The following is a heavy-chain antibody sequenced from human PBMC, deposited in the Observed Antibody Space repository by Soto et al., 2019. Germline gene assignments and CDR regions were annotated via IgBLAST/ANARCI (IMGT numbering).Heavy chain of an antibody. V-gene: IGHV1-69*01. CDR1: GGTFSSYA. CDR3: ARASYYDGSGSYPQEPYFDY. Sequence: QVQLVQSGAEVKKPGSSVKVSCKASGGTFSSYAISWVRQAPGQGREWMGGIIPIFGTANYAQKFQGRVTITADESTSTAYMELSSLRSEDTAVYYCARASYYDGSGSYPQEPYFDYWGQGTLVTVSS. J-gene: IGHJ4*02. CDR2: IIPIFGTA. D-gene: IGHD3-10*01.